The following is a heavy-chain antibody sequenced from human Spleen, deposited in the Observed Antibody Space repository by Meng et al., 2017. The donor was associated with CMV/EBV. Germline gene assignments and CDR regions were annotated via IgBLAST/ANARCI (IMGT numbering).Heavy chain of an antibody. CDR1: GFTFSSQA. CDR3: AKGGRVHLTDY. Sequence: GGSLRLSCAASGFTFSSQAMTWVRQAPGKGLGWVSTFNDSGDSTLYADSVKGRFTISRDKSKNTLYLQMNSLRAEDRALYYCAKGGRVHLTDYWGQGAQVTVSS. J-gene: IGHJ4*02. D-gene: IGHD1-1*01. V-gene: IGHV3-23*01. CDR2: FNDSGDST.